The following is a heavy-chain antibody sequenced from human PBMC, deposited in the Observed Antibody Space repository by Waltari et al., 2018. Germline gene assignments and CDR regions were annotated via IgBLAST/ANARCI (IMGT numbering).Heavy chain of an antibody. Sequence: QVQLVQSGAEVKKPLASVKVSCKASGYTFTRYDINWLRPATGQGIEWMGWMNPNSGNTGYAKKFQGRITMTRNTSISTAHMELSGLTSEDTAVYYCARGIASAGRPAGHYYYYMDVWGKGTTVTVSS. CDR2: MNPNSGNT. D-gene: IGHD6-13*01. CDR3: ARGIASAGRPAGHYYYYMDV. V-gene: IGHV1-8*01. CDR1: GYTFTRYD. J-gene: IGHJ6*03.